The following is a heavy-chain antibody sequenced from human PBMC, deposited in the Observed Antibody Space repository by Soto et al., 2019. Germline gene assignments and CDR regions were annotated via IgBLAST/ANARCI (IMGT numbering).Heavy chain of an antibody. CDR2: ISYDGTNR. D-gene: IGHD4-17*01. Sequence: QVHLMESGGGVVQPGRSLRLSCAASGLTFSNYAMHWVRQAPGKGLEWVAFISYDGTNRCYPDSVKGRFTISRDNSKNTLYLQMNSLKTEDTAVYYCARESSSTVTTGGGGSAKDYWGQGTLVTVSS. CDR3: ARESSSTVTTGGGGSAKDY. J-gene: IGHJ4*02. CDR1: GLTFSNYA. V-gene: IGHV3-30-3*01.